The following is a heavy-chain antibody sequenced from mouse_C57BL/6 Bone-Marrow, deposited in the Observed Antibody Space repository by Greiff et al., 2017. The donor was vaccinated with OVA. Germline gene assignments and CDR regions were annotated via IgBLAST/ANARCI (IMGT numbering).Heavy chain of an antibody. J-gene: IGHJ1*03. Sequence: VQLQQSGAELVRPGASVKLSCTASGFNIKDDYMHWVKQRPEQGLEWIGWIDPENGDTEYASKFQGKATMTADTSSNTAYLQLSSLTSEDTAVYYCSGYYGSSLYWYFDVWGTGTTVTVSS. V-gene: IGHV14-4*01. CDR2: IDPENGDT. CDR1: GFNIKDDY. D-gene: IGHD1-1*01. CDR3: SGYYGSSLYWYFDV.